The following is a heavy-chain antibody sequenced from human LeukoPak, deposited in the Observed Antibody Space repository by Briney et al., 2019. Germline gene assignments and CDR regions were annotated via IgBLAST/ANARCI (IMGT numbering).Heavy chain of an antibody. J-gene: IGHJ6*03. CDR2: ISGSGSST. CDR3: AKDLFEWTRNYYYYTDV. D-gene: IGHD3-3*01. Sequence: GGSPRLSCAASGFTFSSYAMSWVRQAPGKGLEWVSAISGSGSSTYYADSVKGRFTISRDNSKNTLYLQMNSLRAEDTAVYYCAKDLFEWTRNYYYYTDVWGKGTTVTVSS. CDR1: GFTFSSYA. V-gene: IGHV3-23*01.